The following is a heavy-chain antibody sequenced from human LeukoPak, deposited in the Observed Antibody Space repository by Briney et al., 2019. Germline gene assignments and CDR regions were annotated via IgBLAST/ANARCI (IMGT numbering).Heavy chain of an antibody. CDR2: ISGSGGTT. CDR3: AKTNGYYSD. V-gene: IGHV3-23*01. CDR1: GFTLSDYH. Sequence: PGGSLRLSCAASGFTLSDYHMNWVRQAPGKGLEWLSGISGSGGTTYYADSVKGRFTISRDNSKNSLSLQVSSLRAEDTAVYYCAKTNGYYSDWGQGTLVTVSS. D-gene: IGHD3-22*01. J-gene: IGHJ4*02.